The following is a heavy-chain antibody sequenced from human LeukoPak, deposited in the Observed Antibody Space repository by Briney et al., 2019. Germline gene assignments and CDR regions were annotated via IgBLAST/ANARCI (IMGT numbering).Heavy chain of an antibody. V-gene: IGHV4-59*12. CDR1: GGSISSYY. J-gene: IGHJ4*02. D-gene: IGHD4-17*01. Sequence: SETLSLTCTVSGGSISSYYWSWIRQPPGKGLEWIGYIYYSGSTNYNPSLKSRVTISVDTSKNQFSLKSSSVTAADTAVYYCARVARLYGDPSYFDYWGQGTLVTVSS. CDR3: ARVARLYGDPSYFDY. CDR2: IYYSGST.